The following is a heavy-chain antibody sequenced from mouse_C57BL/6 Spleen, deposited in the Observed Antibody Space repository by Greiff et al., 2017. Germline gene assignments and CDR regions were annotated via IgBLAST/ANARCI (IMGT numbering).Heavy chain of an antibody. D-gene: IGHD1-1*01. CDR2: ISYDGSN. J-gene: IGHJ1*03. Sequence: EESGPGLVKPSQSLSLTCSVTGYSITSGYYWNWIRQFPGNKLEWMGYISYDGSNNYNPSLKNRISITRDTSKNQFFLKLNSVTTEDTATYYCARDDLYGSSYEWYFDVWGTGTTVTVSS. CDR1: GYSITSGYY. CDR3: ARDDLYGSSYEWYFDV. V-gene: IGHV3-6*01.